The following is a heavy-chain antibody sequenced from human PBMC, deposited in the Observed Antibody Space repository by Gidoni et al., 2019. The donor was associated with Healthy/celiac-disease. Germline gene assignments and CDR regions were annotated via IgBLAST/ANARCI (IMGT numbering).Heavy chain of an antibody. J-gene: IGHJ4*02. Sequence: QVQLQESGPGLVNPSQTLSLTCTVSGGSISSGSYYWSWIRQPAGKGLEWIGRIYTSGSTNYNPSLKSRVTISVDTSKNQFSLKLSSVTAADTAVYYCARAFTAGTLDYWGQGTLVTVSS. CDR3: ARAFTAGTLDY. D-gene: IGHD6-13*01. CDR2: IYTSGST. CDR1: GGSISSGSYY. V-gene: IGHV4-61*02.